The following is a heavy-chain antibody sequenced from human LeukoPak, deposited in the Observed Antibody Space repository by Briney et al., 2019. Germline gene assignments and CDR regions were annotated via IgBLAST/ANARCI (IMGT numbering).Heavy chain of an antibody. CDR2: KNPNSGRT. CDR3: ARGPVSTHGMDV. V-gene: IGHV1-8*02. Sequence: ASVKVSCKASGGTFSSYTISWVRQAPGQGLEWMGWKNPNSGRTGFAQKFQGRLTMTTDTSISTAYMELSSLTSEDTAVYYCARGPVSTHGMDVWGQGTTVTVSS. D-gene: IGHD2-2*01. CDR1: GGTFSSYT. J-gene: IGHJ6*02.